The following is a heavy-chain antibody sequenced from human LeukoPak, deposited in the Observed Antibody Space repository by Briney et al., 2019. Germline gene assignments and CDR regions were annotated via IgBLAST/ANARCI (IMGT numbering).Heavy chain of an antibody. CDR1: GYSFTSYW. CDR3: ARRGDYVWGSYRMYYFDY. Sequence: GESLKISCKGSGYSFTSYWISWVRQMPGKGLEWTGRIDPSDSYTNYSPSFQGHVTISADKSISTAYLQWSSLKASDTAMYYCARRGDYVWGSYRMYYFDYWGQGTLVTVSS. J-gene: IGHJ4*02. D-gene: IGHD3-16*02. V-gene: IGHV5-10-1*01. CDR2: IDPSDSYT.